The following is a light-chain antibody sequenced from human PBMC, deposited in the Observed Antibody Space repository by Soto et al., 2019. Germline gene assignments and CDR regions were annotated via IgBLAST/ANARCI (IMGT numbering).Light chain of an antibody. V-gene: IGKV3-20*01. Sequence: EIVLTQSPGTLSLSPGERATLSCRAIQSVSSSYLAWYQQKPGQAPRLLIYGASSRATGIPDRFSGSGSGTHFTLTISRLEPEDFAVYYSQQYGSXRFTCGQGTKVXI. CDR1: QSVSSSY. CDR2: GAS. CDR3: QQYGSXRFT. J-gene: IGKJ3*01.